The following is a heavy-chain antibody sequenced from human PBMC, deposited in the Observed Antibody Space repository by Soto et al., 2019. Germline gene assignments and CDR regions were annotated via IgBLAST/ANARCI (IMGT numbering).Heavy chain of an antibody. Sequence: SSVKVSCKASGYTFTGYYMHWVRQAPGQGLXWMGWINPNSGGTNYAQKFQGRVTMTRDTSISTAYMELSRLRSDDTAVYYCARDRTIVATNPKRYYYGMDVWGQGTTVTVSS. CDR1: GYTFTGYY. CDR3: ARDRTIVATNPKRYYYGMDV. J-gene: IGHJ6*02. CDR2: INPNSGGT. D-gene: IGHD5-12*01. V-gene: IGHV1-2*02.